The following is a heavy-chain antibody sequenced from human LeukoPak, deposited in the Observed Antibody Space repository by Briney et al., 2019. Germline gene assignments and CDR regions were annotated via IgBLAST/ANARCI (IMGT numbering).Heavy chain of an antibody. CDR1: GFTFSSHS. D-gene: IGHD2-8*01. CDR3: AKDWHNGDDPLFDY. CDR2: ITREGSAA. J-gene: IGHJ4*02. Sequence: GGSLRLSCVVSGFTFSSHSMSWVRQAPGKSPEWVADITREGSAAYYVDSVKGRFSISRDNAKNSLYLQMNSLRAEDTAVYYCAKDWHNGDDPLFDYWGQGTVVTVSS. V-gene: IGHV3-7*05.